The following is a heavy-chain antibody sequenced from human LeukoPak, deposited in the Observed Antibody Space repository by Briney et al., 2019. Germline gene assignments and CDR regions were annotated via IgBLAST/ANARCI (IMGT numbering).Heavy chain of an antibody. V-gene: IGHV3-9*01. J-gene: IGHJ4*02. Sequence: QPGGSLRLSCAASGFTFDDYAMHWVRQAPGKGLEWVSGISWNSGSIGYADSVKGRFTISRDNAKNSLYLQMNSLRAEDTALYYCAKGHSGSYRKYIDYWGQGTLVTVSS. CDR2: ISWNSGSI. CDR3: AKGHSGSYRKYIDY. CDR1: GFTFDDYA. D-gene: IGHD1-26*01.